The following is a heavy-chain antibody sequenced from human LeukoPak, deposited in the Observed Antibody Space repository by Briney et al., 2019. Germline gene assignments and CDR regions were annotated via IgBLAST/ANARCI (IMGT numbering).Heavy chain of an antibody. CDR3: GTHAGRTGSDD. Sequence: GGSLRLSCAASGFTVSSNYMSWVRQAPGKGLEWVSYISGSGNDISYADSVKGRFTISRDNAKGSLYLQMNSLRAADTAVYYCGTHAGRTGSDDWGQGTLVTVSS. D-gene: IGHD3/OR15-3a*01. CDR2: ISGSGNDI. V-gene: IGHV3-11*01. CDR1: GFTVSSNY. J-gene: IGHJ4*02.